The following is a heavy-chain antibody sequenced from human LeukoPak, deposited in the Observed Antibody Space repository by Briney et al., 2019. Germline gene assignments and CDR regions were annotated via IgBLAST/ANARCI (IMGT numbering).Heavy chain of an antibody. CDR1: GFTFSGSA. D-gene: IGHD5-24*01. CDR3: AKDSGVGMATTFSILDI. J-gene: IGHJ3*02. V-gene: IGHV3-30*02. CDR2: LRYDGSNT. Sequence: PGGSLKLSCAASGFTFSGSAMHWVRQAPGKGLEWVAFLRYDGSNTYYADSVKGRFTISRDNSKNTLYLQMNSLRAEDTAVYYCAKDSGVGMATTFSILDIWGQGTMVTVSS.